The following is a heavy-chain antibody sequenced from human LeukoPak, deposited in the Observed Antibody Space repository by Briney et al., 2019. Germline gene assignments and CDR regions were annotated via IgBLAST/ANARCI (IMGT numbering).Heavy chain of an antibody. V-gene: IGHV4-30-2*01. CDR2: IYHSGST. CDR3: ARDSGTGDRGYYFDY. CDR1: GGSISSGGYS. D-gene: IGHD1-7*01. Sequence: SETLSLTCAVSGGSISSGGYSWSWIRQPPGKGLEWIGYIYHSGSTYYNPSLKSRVTISVDRSKNQFSLKLSSVTAADTAVYYCARDSGTGDRGYYFDYWGQGTLVTVSS. J-gene: IGHJ4*02.